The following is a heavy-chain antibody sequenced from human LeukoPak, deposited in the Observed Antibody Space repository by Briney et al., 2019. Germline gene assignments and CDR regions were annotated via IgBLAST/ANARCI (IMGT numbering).Heavy chain of an antibody. CDR3: ARMVRRLERLNIGRSGDYATGYYFDY. J-gene: IGHJ4*02. CDR1: GASISSGSYY. Sequence: SETLSLTCTVSGASISSGSYYWSWIRQPAGEGLEWIGRIYTSGSTNYNPSLKSRVTMSLDTSKNQFSLKLSSVTAADTAVYYCARMVRRLERLNIGRSGDYATGYYFDYWGQGTLVTVSS. CDR2: IYTSGST. V-gene: IGHV4-61*02. D-gene: IGHD4-17*01.